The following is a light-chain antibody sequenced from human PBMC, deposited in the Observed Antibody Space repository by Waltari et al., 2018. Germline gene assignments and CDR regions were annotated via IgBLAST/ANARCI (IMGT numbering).Light chain of an antibody. J-gene: IGLJ2*01. CDR3: CSYAGGSRVI. V-gene: IGLV2-23*01. CDR2: EAT. CDR1: KNDLGTYNF. Sequence: QSALTQPASLSGSPGQSLTISCAGPKNDLGTYNFVSWFQQFPGQAPKLIVSEATKRPSGVSYRFSGSKSGNTASLTISGLQAEDEADYYCCSYAGGSRVIFGGGTKLTVL.